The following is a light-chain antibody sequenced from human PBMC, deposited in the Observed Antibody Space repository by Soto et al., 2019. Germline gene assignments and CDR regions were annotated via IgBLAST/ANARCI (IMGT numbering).Light chain of an antibody. CDR3: QQYGSSLPT. CDR2: GAS. Sequence: EIVLTQSPGTLSLSPGERATLSCRASQSVSSSYLAWYQQKPGQAPRLLIYGASSRATGIPDRFSGSGSGTDFTLTISRLEPEDFAVYYCQQYGSSLPTFGGGTKVAIK. CDR1: QSVSSSY. V-gene: IGKV3-20*01. J-gene: IGKJ4*01.